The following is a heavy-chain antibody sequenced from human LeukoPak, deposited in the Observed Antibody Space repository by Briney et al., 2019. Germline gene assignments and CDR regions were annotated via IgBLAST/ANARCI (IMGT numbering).Heavy chain of an antibody. CDR3: ARASYCSSTSCYFVRYYYYYMDV. D-gene: IGHD2-2*01. Sequence: SETLSLTCAVYGGSFSGYYWSWIRQPPGKGLEWIGEINHSGSTNYNPSLKSRVTISVDTSKNQFSLKLSSVTAADTAVYYCARASYCSSTSCYFVRYYYYYMDVWGKGTTVTVSS. J-gene: IGHJ6*03. CDR1: GGSFSGYY. V-gene: IGHV4-34*01. CDR2: INHSGST.